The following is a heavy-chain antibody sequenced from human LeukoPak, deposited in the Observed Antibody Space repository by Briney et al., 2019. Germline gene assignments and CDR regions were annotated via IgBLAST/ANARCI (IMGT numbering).Heavy chain of an antibody. CDR3: ARDRYDSSGYYFFDY. CDR1: GGSISSSNW. Sequence: SGTLSLTCAVSGGSISSSNWWSWVRRPPGKGLEWIGEIYHSGSTNYNPSLKSRVTISVDKSKDQFSLKLSSVTAADTAVYYCARDRYDSSGYYFFDYWGQGTLVTVSS. J-gene: IGHJ4*02. V-gene: IGHV4-4*02. CDR2: IYHSGST. D-gene: IGHD3-22*01.